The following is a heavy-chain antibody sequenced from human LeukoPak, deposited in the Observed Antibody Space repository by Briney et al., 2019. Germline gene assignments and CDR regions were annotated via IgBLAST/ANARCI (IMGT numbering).Heavy chain of an antibody. D-gene: IGHD5-24*01. CDR2: ISAYNGNT. J-gene: IGHJ4*02. CDR3: ARGGMATVRTNVDY. CDR1: GYTFASYG. Sequence: ASVKVSCKASGYTFASYGFSWVRLAPGQGLAWMGWISAYNGNTNYAQKLAGRVTMTTDTSKGTASMELRSLRTDDTAVYCCARGGMATVRTNVDYWGQGTLVTVSS. V-gene: IGHV1-18*01.